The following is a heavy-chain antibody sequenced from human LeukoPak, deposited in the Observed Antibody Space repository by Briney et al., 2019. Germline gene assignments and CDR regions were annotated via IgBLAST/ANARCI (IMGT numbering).Heavy chain of an antibody. CDR3: ARDSSSFLVDY. CDR1: GFTFSNYA. D-gene: IGHD6-6*01. Sequence: GGSLRLSCAASGFTFSNYAMSWVRQAPGKGLEWVSYISSSGSTIYYADSVKGRFTISRDNAKNSLYLQMNSLRAEDTAVYHCARDSSSFLVDYWGQGTLVTVSS. V-gene: IGHV3-11*04. CDR2: ISSSGSTI. J-gene: IGHJ4*02.